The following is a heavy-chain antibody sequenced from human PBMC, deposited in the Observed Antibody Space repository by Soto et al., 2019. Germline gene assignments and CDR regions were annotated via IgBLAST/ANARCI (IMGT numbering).Heavy chain of an antibody. Sequence: EVHLVESGGGLVQPGGSLSLSCEASGFTFISSWMSWVRQAPGKGLEWVSYIKPDGSETYYVDSVRGRFTISRDNAKNSLYLQMNSLRAEDTALYYCARDPSFGAFDIWGQGTMVTVSA. CDR3: ARDPSFGAFDI. V-gene: IGHV3-7*01. CDR2: IKPDGSET. D-gene: IGHD3-10*01. J-gene: IGHJ3*02. CDR1: GFTFISSW.